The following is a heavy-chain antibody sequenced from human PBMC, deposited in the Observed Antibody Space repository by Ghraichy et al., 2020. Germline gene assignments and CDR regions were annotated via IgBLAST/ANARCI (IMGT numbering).Heavy chain of an antibody. CDR2: AHYSVST. CDR1: DGPISSFY. Sequence: SQTLSLTCTVSDGPISSFYWSWIRQPPGKGLEWIGYAHYSVSTNYNPSLESRVSLSIDTSDNQISLILRSVTAADTAVYYCARLARLAVAGPNYYHAMDVWGQGTTVTVSS. D-gene: IGHD6-13*01. J-gene: IGHJ6*02. V-gene: IGHV4-59*01. CDR3: ARLARLAVAGPNYYHAMDV.